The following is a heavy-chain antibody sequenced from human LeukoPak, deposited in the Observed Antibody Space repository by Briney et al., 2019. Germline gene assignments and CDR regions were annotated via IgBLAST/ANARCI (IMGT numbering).Heavy chain of an antibody. D-gene: IGHD6-19*01. CDR1: GGSISSSSYY. CDR2: IYYSGST. J-gene: IGHJ4*02. CDR3: AREYSGWQQALDY. Sequence: SETLSLTCTVSGGSISSSSYYWGWIRQPPGKGLEWIGSIYYSGSTYYNPSLKSRVTISVDTSKNQFSLKLSSVTAADTAVYYCAREYSGWQQALDYWGQGTLVTVSS. V-gene: IGHV4-39*07.